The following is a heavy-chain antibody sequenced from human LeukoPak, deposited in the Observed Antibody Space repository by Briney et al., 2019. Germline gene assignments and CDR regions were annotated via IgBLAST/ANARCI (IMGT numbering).Heavy chain of an antibody. Sequence: GGSLSLSCAAPGFTFSSYSMNWVRQAPGKGVEWVSSISSSSSYIYYADSVKGRFTISRDNAKNSLYLQMNSLRAEDTAVYYCARPPAASNNDAFDIWGQGTMVTVSS. V-gene: IGHV3-21*01. CDR2: ISSSSSYI. D-gene: IGHD2-15*01. J-gene: IGHJ3*02. CDR1: GFTFSSYS. CDR3: ARPPAASNNDAFDI.